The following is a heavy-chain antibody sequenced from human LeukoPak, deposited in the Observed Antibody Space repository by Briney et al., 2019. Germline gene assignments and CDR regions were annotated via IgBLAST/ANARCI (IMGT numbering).Heavy chain of an antibody. CDR1: GFTVSSNY. CDR2: IYSGGST. V-gene: IGHV3-53*04. D-gene: IGHD3-9*01. CDR3: ARGRGYYDILTGYRGPHYYYGMDV. J-gene: IGHJ6*02. Sequence: GGSLRLSCAASGFTVSSNYMSWVRQAPGKGLEWVSVIYSGGSTYYADSVKGRFTISRHNSKNTLYLQMNSLRAEDTAVYYCARGRGYYDILTGYRGPHYYYGMDVWSQGTTVTASS.